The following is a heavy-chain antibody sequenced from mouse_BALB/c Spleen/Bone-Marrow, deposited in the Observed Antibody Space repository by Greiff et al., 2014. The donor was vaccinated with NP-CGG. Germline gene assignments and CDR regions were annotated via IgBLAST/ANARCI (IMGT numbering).Heavy chain of an antibody. J-gene: IGHJ1*01. CDR2: ISYSGSF. V-gene: IGHV3-2*02. CDR3: ARSGGKRYFAV. D-gene: IGHD1-1*02. Sequence: EVQLQQSGPGLVKPFQSLSLTFTVTGYSITSDYAWNWIRQFPGNKLEWMGYISYSGSFSYNPSLKSRISVTRDTSKNQFFLQLNSVTAEDTATYYCARSGGKRYFAVWGAGTSVTVSS. CDR1: GYSITSDYA.